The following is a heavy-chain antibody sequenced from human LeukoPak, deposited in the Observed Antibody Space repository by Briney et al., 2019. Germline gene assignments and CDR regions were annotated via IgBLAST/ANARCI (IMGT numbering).Heavy chain of an antibody. Sequence: ASVKVSCKASGYTFTGYYMHWVRQAPGQGLEWMGWINPSSGGTNYAQKFQGRVTMTRDTSISTAYMELSRLRSDDTAVYYCXXXXXXRGVIIGDLDYWGQGTLVTVSS. D-gene: IGHD3-10*01. CDR2: INPSSGGT. V-gene: IGHV1-2*02. CDR3: XXXXXXRGVIIGDLDY. J-gene: IGHJ4*02. CDR1: GYTFTGYY.